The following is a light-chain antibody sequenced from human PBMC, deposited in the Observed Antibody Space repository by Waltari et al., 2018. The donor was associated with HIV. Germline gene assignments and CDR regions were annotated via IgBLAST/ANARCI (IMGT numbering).Light chain of an antibody. V-gene: IGKV3-20*01. CDR1: LFVDSTY. CDR2: ATS. J-gene: IGKJ4*01. Sequence: IVLTQSPGTLSLSPWETSTLSFRARLFVDSTYLALYQPKPGQSPRLLIYATSNRATGSPDRFSGCGSATDFPLIISSLEPEDFAVYYCQHYGGSPSFGGGTNVQIK. CDR3: QHYGGSPS.